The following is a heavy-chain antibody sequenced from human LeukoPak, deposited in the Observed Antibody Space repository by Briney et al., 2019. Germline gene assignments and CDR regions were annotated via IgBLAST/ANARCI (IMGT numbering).Heavy chain of an antibody. D-gene: IGHD1-26*01. CDR2: IYYSGST. V-gene: IGHV4-30-4*08. CDR3: ARDRPPVGAFDY. CDR1: GGSISSGDYY. Sequence: SETLSLTCTVSGGSISSGDYYWSWIRQPPGKGLEWIGYIYYSGSTYYNPSLKSPVTISVDTSKNPFSLKLSSVTAADTAVYYCARDRPPVGAFDYWGQGTLVTVSS. J-gene: IGHJ4*02.